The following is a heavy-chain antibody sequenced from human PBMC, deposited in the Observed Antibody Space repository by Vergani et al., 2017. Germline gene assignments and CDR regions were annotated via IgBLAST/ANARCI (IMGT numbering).Heavy chain of an antibody. Sequence: QVQRQESGPGLVKPSETLSLTCTVSGGSISSYYWSWIRQPAGKGLEWIGRIYISGSTNYNPSLKGRVTMSVDTSKNQFSLKLSSVTAAATAVYYCARDYCSSTSCFLDYWGQGTLVTVSS. D-gene: IGHD2-2*01. J-gene: IGHJ4*02. CDR3: ARDYCSSTSCFLDY. V-gene: IGHV4-4*07. CDR2: IYISGST. CDR1: GGSISSYY.